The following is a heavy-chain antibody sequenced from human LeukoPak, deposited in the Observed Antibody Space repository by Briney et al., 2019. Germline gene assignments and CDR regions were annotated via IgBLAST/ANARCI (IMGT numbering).Heavy chain of an antibody. Sequence: PGGSLRLSCAASGFTFSSYGMHWVRQAPGKGLEWVAFIRYDGSNKYYADSVKGRFTISRDNSKNTLYLQMNSLRAEDTAVYYCAKPVGATSYYFDYWGQGTLVTVSS. CDR1: GFTFSSYG. V-gene: IGHV3-30*02. J-gene: IGHJ4*02. D-gene: IGHD1-26*01. CDR3: AKPVGATSYYFDY. CDR2: IRYDGSNK.